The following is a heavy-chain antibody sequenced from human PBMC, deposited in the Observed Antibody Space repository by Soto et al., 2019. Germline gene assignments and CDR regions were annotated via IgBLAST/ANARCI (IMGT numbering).Heavy chain of an antibody. CDR3: ARAKTYSYGSGLDY. Sequence: GASVKVSCKTSGYTFSSYGISWVRQAPGQGLDWMGWISTYTGDTNYAQKFQGRVTITTDTSTNTAYMELRNLKSDDTAVYYCARAKTYSYGSGLDYWGQGALVTVSS. D-gene: IGHD3-10*01. J-gene: IGHJ4*02. CDR1: GYTFSSYG. CDR2: ISTYTGDT. V-gene: IGHV1-18*01.